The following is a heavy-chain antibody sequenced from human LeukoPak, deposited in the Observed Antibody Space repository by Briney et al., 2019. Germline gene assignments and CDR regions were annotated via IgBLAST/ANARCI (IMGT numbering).Heavy chain of an antibody. CDR3: ARERSSSGYPDDY. Sequence: GGSLRLSCAASGFTFSSYSMNWVRQAPGKGLEWVSSISSSSSYIYYADSVKGRFTISRDNAKNSLYLQMNSLRAEDTAVYYCARERSSSGYPDDYWGRGTLVTVSS. V-gene: IGHV3-21*01. J-gene: IGHJ4*02. CDR2: ISSSSSYI. CDR1: GFTFSSYS. D-gene: IGHD3-22*01.